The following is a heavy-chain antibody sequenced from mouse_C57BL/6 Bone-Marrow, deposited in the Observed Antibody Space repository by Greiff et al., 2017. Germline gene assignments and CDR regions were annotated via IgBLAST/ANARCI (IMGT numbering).Heavy chain of an antibody. CDR3: ARRIYDYGWYFDV. V-gene: IGHV1-18*01. CDR1: GYTFTDYN. D-gene: IGHD2-4*01. J-gene: IGHJ1*03. Sequence: EVQLQQSGPELVKPGASVKIPCKASGYTFTDYNMDWVKQSPGKSLEWIGDINPNNGGTIYNQKFKGKATLTVDKSSSTAYMELRSLTSEDTAVYYCARRIYDYGWYFDVWGTGTTVTGSA. CDR2: INPNNGGT.